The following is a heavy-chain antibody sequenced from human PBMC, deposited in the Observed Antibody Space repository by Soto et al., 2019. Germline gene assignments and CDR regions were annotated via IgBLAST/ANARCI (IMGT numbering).Heavy chain of an antibody. J-gene: IGHJ6*02. Sequence: ASVKVSCKASGYTFNSYGISWVRQAPGQGLEWMGWISPYDDNTNYAQNLQGRVTMTTDTSTRTAYMELRSLRSDDTAVYYCARDPSVAGTYYYYYYGMDVWGQGTTVTVSS. D-gene: IGHD6-19*01. CDR1: GYTFNSYG. V-gene: IGHV1-18*01. CDR3: ARDPSVAGTYYYYYYGMDV. CDR2: ISPYDDNT.